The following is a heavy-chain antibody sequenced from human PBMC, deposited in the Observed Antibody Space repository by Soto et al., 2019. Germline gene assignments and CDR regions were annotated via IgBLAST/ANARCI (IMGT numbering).Heavy chain of an antibody. CDR3: ARDRSIAARRNYYYYGMDV. Sequence: SETLSLTCTVSGGSISSGGYYWSWIRQHPGKGLEWIGYIYYSGSTYYNPSLKSRVTISVDTSKNQFSLKLSSVTAADTAVYYCARDRSIAARRNYYYYGMDVWGQGTTVTVS. CDR1: GGSISSGGYY. CDR2: IYYSGST. D-gene: IGHD6-6*01. J-gene: IGHJ6*02. V-gene: IGHV4-31*03.